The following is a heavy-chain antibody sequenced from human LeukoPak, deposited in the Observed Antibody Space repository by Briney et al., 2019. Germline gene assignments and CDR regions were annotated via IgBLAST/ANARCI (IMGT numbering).Heavy chain of an antibody. J-gene: IGHJ5*02. CDR2: TYYRSKWYN. CDR3: ARAVHCSSTSCFQYWFDP. V-gene: IGHV6-1*01. CDR1: GDSVSSNSAA. Sequence: SQTLSLTCAISGDSVSSNSAAWNWIRQSPSRGLEWLGRTYYRSKWYNDYAVSVKSRITINPDTSKNQFSLQLNPVTPEDTAVYYCARAVHCSSTSCFQYWFDPWGQGTLVTVSS. D-gene: IGHD2-2*01.